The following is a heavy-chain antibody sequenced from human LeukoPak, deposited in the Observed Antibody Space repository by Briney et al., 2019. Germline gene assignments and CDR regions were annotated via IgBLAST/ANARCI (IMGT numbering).Heavy chain of an antibody. Sequence: GGSLRLSCAASGFTFSSYAMIWVRQAPGKGLEWVSAISHSGGSTHYVDSVKGRFTISRDNSENTVYLQMNSLRAEDTAVYFCVPRVDSWGQGTLVTVSS. CDR1: GFTFSSYA. J-gene: IGHJ4*02. V-gene: IGHV3-23*01. CDR2: ISHSGGST. CDR3: VPRVDS. D-gene: IGHD6-6*01.